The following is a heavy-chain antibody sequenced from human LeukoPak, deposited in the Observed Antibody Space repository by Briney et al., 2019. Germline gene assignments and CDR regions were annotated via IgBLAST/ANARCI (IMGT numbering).Heavy chain of an antibody. CDR2: IYYSGST. D-gene: IGHD5-12*01. CDR1: GGSISSYY. V-gene: IGHV4-59*01. Sequence: SETLSLTCTVSGGSISSYYWSWIRQPPGRGLEWIGYIYYSGSTNYNPSLKSRVTISVDTSKNQFSLKLSSVTAADTAVYYCARDEGLRLVYWGQGTLVTVSS. CDR3: ARDEGLRLVY. J-gene: IGHJ4*02.